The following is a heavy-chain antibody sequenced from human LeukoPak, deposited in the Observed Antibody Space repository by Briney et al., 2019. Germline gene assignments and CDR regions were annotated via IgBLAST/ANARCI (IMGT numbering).Heavy chain of an antibody. CDR2: IKGKNEGGTI. V-gene: IGHV3-15*01. D-gene: IGHD4-17*01. J-gene: IGHJ4*02. Sequence: GGSLRLSCEASGFSFRDSWLSWVRQIPGKGLQWVGRIKGKNEGGTIDYAAPETGRFTISRDDSKNTLYLQMSSLKTEDTGIYYCATDHHGDNAFDNWGQGTLVTVSS. CDR1: GFSFRDSW. CDR3: ATDHHGDNAFDN.